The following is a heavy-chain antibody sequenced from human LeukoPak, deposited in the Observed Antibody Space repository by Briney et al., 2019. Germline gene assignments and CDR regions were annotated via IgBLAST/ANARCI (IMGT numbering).Heavy chain of an antibody. D-gene: IGHD3-10*01. CDR3: ARDYGGSAGDFAFDI. V-gene: IGHV3-30-3*01. CDR1: GFTFSSYA. J-gene: IGHJ3*02. CDR2: ISYDGSNK. Sequence: GRSPRLSCAASGFTFSSYAMHWVRQAPGKGLEWVAVISYDGSNKYYADSVKGRFTISRDNSKNTLYLQMNSLRAEDTAVYYCARDYGGSAGDFAFDIWGQGTMVTVSS.